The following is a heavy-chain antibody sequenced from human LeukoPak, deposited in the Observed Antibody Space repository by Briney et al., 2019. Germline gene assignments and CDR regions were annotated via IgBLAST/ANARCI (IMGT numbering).Heavy chain of an antibody. V-gene: IGHV4-34*01. CDR3: ARGYGYNSRRFDP. CDR1: GGSFSGYY. CDR2: IHHSGST. D-gene: IGHD5-24*01. Sequence: SETLSLTCAVYGGSFSGYYWSWIRQPPGKGLEWIGEIHHSGSTNYNPSLKSRVTISVDTSKNQFSLKLSSVTAADTAVYYCARGYGYNSRRFDPWGQGTLVTVSS. J-gene: IGHJ5*02.